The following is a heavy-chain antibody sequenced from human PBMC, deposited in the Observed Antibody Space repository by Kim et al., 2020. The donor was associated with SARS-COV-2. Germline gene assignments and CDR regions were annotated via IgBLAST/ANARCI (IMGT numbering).Heavy chain of an antibody. Sequence: ASVKVSCKTSGFSLTGYYIHWVRQAPGQGLEWMGWINPNTGGTNSAQRFHGRVTMTRDTSISTFYMELSTLTSDDTAVYYCARDSDYSDYVFVYWGQGTLVAVSS. D-gene: IGHD3-16*01. CDR2: INPNTGGT. J-gene: IGHJ4*02. CDR3: ARDSDYSDYVFVY. CDR1: GFSLTGYY. V-gene: IGHV1-2*02.